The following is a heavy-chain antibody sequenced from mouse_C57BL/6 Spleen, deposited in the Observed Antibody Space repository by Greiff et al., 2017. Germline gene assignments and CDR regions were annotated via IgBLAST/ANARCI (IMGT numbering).Heavy chain of an antibody. CDR3: ARKEDSSGPWFAY. CDR2: IYPGDGDT. Sequence: QVQLKQSGAELVKPGASVKISCKASGYAFSSYWMNWVKQRPGKGLEWIGQIYPGDGDTNYNGKFKGKATLTADKSSSTAYMQLSSLTSEDSAVYFCARKEDSSGPWFAYWGQGTLVTVSA. CDR1: GYAFSSYW. V-gene: IGHV1-80*01. J-gene: IGHJ3*01. D-gene: IGHD3-2*02.